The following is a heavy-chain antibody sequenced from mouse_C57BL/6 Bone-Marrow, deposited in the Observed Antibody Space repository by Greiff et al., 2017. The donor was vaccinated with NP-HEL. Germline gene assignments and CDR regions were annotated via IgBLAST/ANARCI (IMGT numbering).Heavy chain of an antibody. D-gene: IGHD1-1*01. Sequence: QVQLQQPGAELVKPGASVKLSCKASGYTFTSYWMQWVKQRPGQGLEWIGEIDPSDSYTNYNQKFKGKATLTVDTSSSTAYMQLSILTSEDSAVYYCARAEYYGLDFDYWGQGTTLTVSS. CDR3: ARAEYYGLDFDY. CDR2: IDPSDSYT. V-gene: IGHV1-50*01. J-gene: IGHJ2*01. CDR1: GYTFTSYW.